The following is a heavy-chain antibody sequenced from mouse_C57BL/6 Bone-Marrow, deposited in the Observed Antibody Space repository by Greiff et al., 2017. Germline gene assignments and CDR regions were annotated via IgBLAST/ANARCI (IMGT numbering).Heavy chain of an antibody. V-gene: IGHV5-6*01. CDR3: ARRGNYYGSSFYFDY. D-gene: IGHD1-1*01. J-gene: IGHJ2*01. CDR1: GFTFSSYG. Sequence: EVQRVESGGDLVKPGGSLKLSCAASGFTFSSYGMSWVRQTPDKRLEWVATISSGGSYTYYPDSVKGRFTISRDNAKNTLYLQMSSLKSEDTAMYYCARRGNYYGSSFYFDYWGQGTTLTVSS. CDR2: ISSGGSYT.